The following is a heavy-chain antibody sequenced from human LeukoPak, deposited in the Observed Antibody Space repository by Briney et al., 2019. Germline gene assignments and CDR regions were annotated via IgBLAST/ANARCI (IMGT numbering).Heavy chain of an antibody. Sequence: GGSLRLSCAASGFTFSSYTMNWVRQAPGKGLEWVSSISSSGYVYYADSVKGRFTISRDNAKNSLYLQMNSLRAEDTAVYYCARGNDYVWGTPDYWGQGTLVTVSS. J-gene: IGHJ4*02. CDR1: GFTFSSYT. CDR3: ARGNDYVWGTPDY. D-gene: IGHD3-16*01. CDR2: ISSSGYV. V-gene: IGHV3-21*01.